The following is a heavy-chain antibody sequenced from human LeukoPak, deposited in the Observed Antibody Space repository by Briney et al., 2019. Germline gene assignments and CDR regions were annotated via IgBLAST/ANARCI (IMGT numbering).Heavy chain of an antibody. V-gene: IGHV1-2*02. D-gene: IGHD6-13*01. CDR2: INPNSGGT. CDR1: GYTFTGYY. CDR3: ARASSSWYIEDWFDP. J-gene: IGHJ5*02. Sequence: GASVKVSCKASGYTFTGYYMHWVRQAPGQGLEWMGWINPNSGGTNYAQKFQGRVTMTRDTSISTAYMELSRLRSDDTAVYYCARASSSWYIEDWFDPWGQGTLVTVSS.